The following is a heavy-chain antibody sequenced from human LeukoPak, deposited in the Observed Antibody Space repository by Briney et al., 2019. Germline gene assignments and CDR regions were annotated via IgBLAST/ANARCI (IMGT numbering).Heavy chain of an antibody. Sequence: PGGSLRLSCAASGFTFSTYAMNWVRQAPGKGLEWVSAISGNGAATYYADSVRGRFTISRDNSKNTLYVQMNSLRAEDTAVYYCAKDLRIAVAGYWGYFDSWGQGSLVTVSS. D-gene: IGHD6-19*01. J-gene: IGHJ4*02. CDR1: GFTFSTYA. V-gene: IGHV3-23*01. CDR2: ISGNGAAT. CDR3: AKDLRIAVAGYWGYFDS.